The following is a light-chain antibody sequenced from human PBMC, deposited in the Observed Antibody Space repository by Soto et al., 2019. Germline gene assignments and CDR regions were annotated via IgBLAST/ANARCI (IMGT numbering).Light chain of an antibody. CDR3: QQYDSSREWT. CDR1: QSISSSY. CDR2: AAS. V-gene: IGKV3-20*01. J-gene: IGKJ1*01. Sequence: EIVLTQSPGTLSLSLGERATLSCRASQSISSSYLAWYQQKPGQAPRLLIYAASSRATGIPDRFSGSGSETDFSVTISRLEPEDFAVYYCQQYDSSREWTFGQGTKVDIK.